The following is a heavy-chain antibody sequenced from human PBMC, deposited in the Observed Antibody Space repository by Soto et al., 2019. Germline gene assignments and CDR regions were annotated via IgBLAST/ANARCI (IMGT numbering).Heavy chain of an antibody. D-gene: IGHD6-13*01. CDR1: GFTFSDYY. J-gene: IGHJ3*02. CDR2: ISSSSSYT. Sequence: QVQLVESGGGLVKPGGSLRLSCAASGFTFSDYYMSWIRQAPGKGLEWVSYISSSSSYTNYADSVKGRFTISRDNAKNSRYLQMNSLRAEDTAVYYCAREYIAAAGMKAFDIWGQGTMVTVSS. CDR3: AREYIAAAGMKAFDI. V-gene: IGHV3-11*05.